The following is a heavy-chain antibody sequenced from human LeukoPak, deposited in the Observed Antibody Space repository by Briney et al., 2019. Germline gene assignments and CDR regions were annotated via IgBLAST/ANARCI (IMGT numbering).Heavy chain of an antibody. CDR3: AKSPKIVLMVYAIPPSLDYYYGMDV. CDR2: ISGSGGST. J-gene: IGHJ6*02. D-gene: IGHD2-8*01. CDR1: GFTFSSYA. V-gene: IGHV3-23*01. Sequence: GGSLRPSCAASGFTFSSYAMSWARQAPGQGLEWVSAISGSGGSTYYADSVKGRFTISRDNSKNTPYLQMNSLRAEDTAVYYCAKSPKIVLMVYAIPPSLDYYYGMDVWGQGTTVTVSS.